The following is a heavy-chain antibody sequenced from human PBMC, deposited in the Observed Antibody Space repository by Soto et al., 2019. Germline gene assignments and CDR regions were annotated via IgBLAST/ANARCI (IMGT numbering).Heavy chain of an antibody. CDR2: ISGSGAST. Sequence: EVQLLESGGGLVQPGGSLRLSCAASGFTFSVYAMSWVRQAPGKGLECVSGISGSGASTSYADSVKGRFTISRDNSKNTLSLQMNSLRAEDTAVYYCAKDLYGGHDYWGPGTLVTVSS. D-gene: IGHD4-17*01. CDR1: GFTFSVYA. J-gene: IGHJ4*02. CDR3: AKDLYGGHDY. V-gene: IGHV3-23*01.